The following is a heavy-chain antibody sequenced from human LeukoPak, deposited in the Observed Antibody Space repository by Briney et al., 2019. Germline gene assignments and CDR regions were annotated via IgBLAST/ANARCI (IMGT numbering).Heavy chain of an antibody. CDR1: GFTFSSYW. CDR3: AREPFDY. Sequence: PGGSLRLSCAASGFTFSSYWMHWVRHAPGKGLVWVSRINSDGRRTTYADSVKGRFTISRDNAKNTLYMQMNSLRAAHTSLYYCAREPFDYWGQGTLVTVSS. V-gene: IGHV3-74*01. CDR2: INSDGRRT. J-gene: IGHJ4*02.